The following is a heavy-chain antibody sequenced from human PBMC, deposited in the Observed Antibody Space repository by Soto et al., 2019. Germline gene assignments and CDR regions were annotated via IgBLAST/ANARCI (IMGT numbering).Heavy chain of an antibody. D-gene: IGHD3-9*01. CDR1: GSTFTSYA. CDR2: MNPSNGNT. CDR3: ATTSVLRYFEVAFDV. V-gene: IGHV1-3*01. Sequence: SVKLSCKASGSTFTSYAIHWVRQAPGQRLEWMGRMNPSNGNTTYAQKFLGRVTITRYTSASTAYMQLSSLTSEDTAIYYCATTSVLRYFEVAFDVW. J-gene: IGHJ3*01.